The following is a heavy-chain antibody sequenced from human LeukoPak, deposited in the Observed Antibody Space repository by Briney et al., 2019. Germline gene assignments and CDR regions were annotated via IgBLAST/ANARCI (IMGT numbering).Heavy chain of an antibody. CDR3: ARVGYGGYGVLDY. CDR2: IHDTGRT. Sequence: SETLSLTCSVSGAFLSSYFWSWIRQPPGKGLEFIGFIHDTGRTMYIPSLQSRLSISLDMSKNQFSLKLLSVTAADTAVYYCARVGYGGYGVLDYWGQGTLVTISS. D-gene: IGHD5-12*01. CDR1: GAFLSSYF. J-gene: IGHJ4*02. V-gene: IGHV4-59*12.